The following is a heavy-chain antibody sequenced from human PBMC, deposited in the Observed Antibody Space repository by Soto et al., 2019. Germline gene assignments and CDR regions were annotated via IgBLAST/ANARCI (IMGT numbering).Heavy chain of an antibody. D-gene: IGHD3-9*01. J-gene: IGHJ4*02. V-gene: IGHV1-3*01. CDR1: GYTFTNYP. CDR2: VNAAIDDT. Sequence: QVQLVQSGAEVKKPGASVKVSCKASGYTFTNYPLHWVRQAPGQRLEWMGCVNAAIDDTKYSQRFQGRVTITRDASASTAYMELTSLRSEDTAVYYCAKGGGYDILTLWGQGTLFTVSS. CDR3: AKGGGYDILTL.